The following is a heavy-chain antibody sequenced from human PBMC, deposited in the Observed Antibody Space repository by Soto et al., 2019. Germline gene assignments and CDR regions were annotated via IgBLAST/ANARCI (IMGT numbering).Heavy chain of an antibody. D-gene: IGHD6-6*01. Sequence: GASANGRLEACRVANVTNSLSWLRHAAGQGLEWMGWMNPNNGNAGFAQKFRGRINMTRNTSISTAYLELSSLRAEATALYYSVNTAREIWPLAAFWGQGTLVTVTS. V-gene: IGHV1-8*01. CDR2: MNPNNGNA. J-gene: IGHJ4*02. CDR1: RVANVTNS. CDR3: VNTAREIWPLAAF.